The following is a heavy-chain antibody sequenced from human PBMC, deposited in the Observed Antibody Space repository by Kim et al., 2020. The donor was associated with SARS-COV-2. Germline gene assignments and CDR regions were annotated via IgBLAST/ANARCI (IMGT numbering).Heavy chain of an antibody. CDR1: GASFSSNYW. CDR2: IYHGSNT. CDR3: ARCAGVGTCVRFAP. J-gene: IGHJ5*02. D-gene: IGHD2-15*01. V-gene: IGHV4-4*02. Sequence: SETLSLTCDVSGASFSSNYWRWCRRPPAGGRLGWFGIIYHGSNTNYHPSLRGRFTISVDKSKNQFSLNLTSLTAADTAMYYCARCAGVGTCVRFAPCSQG.